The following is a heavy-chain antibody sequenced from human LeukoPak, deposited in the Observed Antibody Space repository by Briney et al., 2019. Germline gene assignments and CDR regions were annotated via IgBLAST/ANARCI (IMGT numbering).Heavy chain of an antibody. CDR3: ARDGDGGNSSFDY. V-gene: IGHV1-46*01. CDR2: INPSGGST. J-gene: IGHJ4*02. CDR1: GYTLTELS. Sequence: ASVKVSCKVSGYTLTELSMHWVRQAPGQGLEWMGIINPSGGSTSYAQKFQGRVTMTRDTSTSTVYMELSSLRSEDTAVYYCARDGDGGNSSFDYWGQGTLVTVSS. D-gene: IGHD4-23*01.